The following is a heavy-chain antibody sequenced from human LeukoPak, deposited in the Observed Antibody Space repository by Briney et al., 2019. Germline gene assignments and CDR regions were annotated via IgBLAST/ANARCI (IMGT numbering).Heavy chain of an antibody. CDR1: GFTFSDYY. CDR2: ISSSSSYT. J-gene: IGHJ4*02. D-gene: IGHD6-13*01. V-gene: IGHV3-11*06. Sequence: GGSLRLSCAASGFTFSDYYMSWIRQAPGRGLEWVSYISSSSSYTNYADSVKGRFTISRDNAKNSLYLQMNSLRAEDTAVYYCARLHSSSWTFDYWGQGKLVTVSS. CDR3: ARLHSSSWTFDY.